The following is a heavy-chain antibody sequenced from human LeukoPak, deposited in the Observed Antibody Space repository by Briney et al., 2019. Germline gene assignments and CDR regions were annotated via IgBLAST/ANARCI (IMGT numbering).Heavy chain of an antibody. CDR3: ARGFEFVITFGGVIVTHYYYGMDV. D-gene: IGHD3-16*02. CDR2: MNPNSGNT. Sequence: ASVKVSCKASGYTFTTYHINWVRQATGQGLEWMGWMNPNSGNTGYAQKFQGRVTMTRSTSIGTAYMELSSLRSDDTAVYYCARGFEFVITFGGVIVTHYYYGMDVWGQGTTVTVSS. J-gene: IGHJ6*02. CDR1: GYTFTTYH. V-gene: IGHV1-8*01.